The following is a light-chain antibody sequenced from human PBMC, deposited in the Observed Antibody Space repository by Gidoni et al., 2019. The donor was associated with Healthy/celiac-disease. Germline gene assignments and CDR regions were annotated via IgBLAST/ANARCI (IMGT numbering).Light chain of an antibody. CDR1: SSNIGAGYD. J-gene: IGLJ1*01. V-gene: IGLV1-40*01. CDR2: GNS. CDR3: QSYDSSLSGYV. Sequence: QSVLTQPPSVSGAPGQRVTISCTGSSSNIGAGYDVHWYQQLPGTAPKLIIYGNSNRPSGVPDRFSGSKSGTSASLAITGLQAEDEPDYYCQSYDSSLSGYVFGTGTKVTVL.